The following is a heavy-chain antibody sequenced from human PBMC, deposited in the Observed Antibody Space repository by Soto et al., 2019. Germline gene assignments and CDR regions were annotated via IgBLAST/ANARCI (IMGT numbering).Heavy chain of an antibody. V-gene: IGHV1-18*01. D-gene: IGHD2-15*01. CDR1: GYSFTTFG. CDR3: AREYCRGTTCSDPDH. J-gene: IGHJ5*02. CDR2: SSTYNGDT. Sequence: QVQLVQSGPEVKQPGASVKVSCKASGYSFTTFGVSWVRQAPGQGLEWMGWSSTYNGDTKYAQKFQGRVTMTTDSSTSTAYMEVGSLRSDDTAVYYCAREYCRGTTCSDPDHWGQGTLVTVSS.